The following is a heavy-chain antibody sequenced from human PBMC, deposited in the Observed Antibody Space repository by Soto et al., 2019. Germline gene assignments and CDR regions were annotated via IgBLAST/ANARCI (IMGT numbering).Heavy chain of an antibody. J-gene: IGHJ4*02. CDR1: GYTFTSYA. D-gene: IGHD5-12*01. Sequence: ASVKVSCKASGYTFTSYAMHWVRQAPGQRLEWMGWISAYNGNTNYAQKLQGRVTMTTDTSTSTAYMELRSLRSDDTAVYYCARDNGYESDYWGQGTLVTVSS. V-gene: IGHV1-18*01. CDR2: ISAYNGNT. CDR3: ARDNGYESDY.